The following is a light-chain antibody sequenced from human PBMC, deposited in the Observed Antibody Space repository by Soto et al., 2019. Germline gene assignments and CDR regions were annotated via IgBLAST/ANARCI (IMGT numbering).Light chain of an antibody. CDR1: QSVRTY. Sequence: DIQMTQSPSSLSASVGDTVTITCRASQSVRTYLNWYQQRPGKAPELLIYAASSLQSGVPSRFSGSGSGTDFTLTVRGLQPEDSATYYCQQSYSTPFTFGPGTKVDLK. V-gene: IGKV1-39*01. CDR3: QQSYSTPFT. CDR2: AAS. J-gene: IGKJ3*01.